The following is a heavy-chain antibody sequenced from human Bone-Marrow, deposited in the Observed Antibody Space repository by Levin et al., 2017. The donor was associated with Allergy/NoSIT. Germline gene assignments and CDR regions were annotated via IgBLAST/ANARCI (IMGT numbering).Heavy chain of an antibody. D-gene: IGHD3-3*01. CDR2: IYPSDSDS. CDR1: GYNFYTFW. J-gene: IGHJ4*02. Sequence: SGESLKISCKVSGYNFYTFWIGWVRQKPGKGLEWMGIIYPSDSDSRYNPSFQGHVTFSVDKATSTAYLRWNSLTTSDSAMYFCARLRPDDYDYWRGYYGTSLFDYWGQGTQVTVSS. CDR3: ARLRPDDYDYWRGYYGTSLFDY. V-gene: IGHV5-51*01.